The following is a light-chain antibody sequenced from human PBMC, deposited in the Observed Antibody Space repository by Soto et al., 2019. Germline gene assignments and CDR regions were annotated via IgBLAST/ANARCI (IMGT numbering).Light chain of an antibody. CDR3: QQYGSSPPYT. CDR1: QSVSSNY. J-gene: IGKJ2*01. Sequence: EIVLTPSPGTLSLSPGERATLSCRASQSVSSNYLAWYQQKPGQAPRLLIYGASSRATGIPDRFSGSGSGTDFTLTISRLEPEDFVVYYCQQYGSSPPYTFGQGTKLEIK. V-gene: IGKV3-20*01. CDR2: GAS.